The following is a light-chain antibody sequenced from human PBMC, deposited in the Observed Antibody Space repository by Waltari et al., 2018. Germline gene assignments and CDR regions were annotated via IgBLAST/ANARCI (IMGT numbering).Light chain of an antibody. CDR1: QSISTW. V-gene: IGKV1-5*03. CDR2: KAS. J-gene: IGKJ2*01. CDR3: QQYYNYYT. Sequence: DIQMTQSPSTLSVSVGDRVTITCRASQSISTWLAWYQQKPGKAPKLLIYKASTVQSGVPSRFSGSRSGTEFTLTISGLQPDDFATYYCQQYYNYYTFGQGTKLEVK.